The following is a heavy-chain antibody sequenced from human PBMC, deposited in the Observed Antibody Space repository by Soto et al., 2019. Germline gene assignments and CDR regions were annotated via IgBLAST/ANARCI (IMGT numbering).Heavy chain of an antibody. CDR1: GYSLSTYG. Sequence: ASVKVSCNAFGYSLSTYGITWVRQAPGQGLEWMGWISAYNGDTNYAQILQGRVTMTTDTSTSTAYMELRSLRSDDTAAYYCASDRHNLYNNDDYYGMDVWGQGTTDTVSS. D-gene: IGHD1-1*01. CDR3: ASDRHNLYNNDDYYGMDV. V-gene: IGHV1-18*01. CDR2: ISAYNGDT. J-gene: IGHJ6*02.